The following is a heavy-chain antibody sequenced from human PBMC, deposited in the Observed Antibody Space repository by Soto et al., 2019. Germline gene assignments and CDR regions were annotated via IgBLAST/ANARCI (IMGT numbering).Heavy chain of an antibody. J-gene: IGHJ4*02. V-gene: IGHV3-7*01. Sequence: EVQLVESGGGLVQPGGSLRLSCAASGFTFSNYWMSWVRQAPGKGLEWVANIKQDGSEKYYVDSMQGRFTISRDNAANSLYLQMDSLRAEDTAIYYCPRLLPGGRAAPFDYWGQGALVTVSS. CDR3: PRLLPGGRAAPFDY. D-gene: IGHD3-16*01. CDR2: IKQDGSEK. CDR1: GFTFSNYW.